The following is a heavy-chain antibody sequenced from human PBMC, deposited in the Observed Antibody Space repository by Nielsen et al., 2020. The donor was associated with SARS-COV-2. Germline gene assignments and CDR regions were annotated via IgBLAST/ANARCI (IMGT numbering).Heavy chain of an antibody. V-gene: IGHV3-33*08. CDR3: ARKGWGYGSGSYYKGPMDH. J-gene: IGHJ4*02. CDR1: GFTFSSYW. D-gene: IGHD3-10*01. CDR2: MWYDGVEK. Sequence: GGSLRLSCAASGFTFSSYWMSWVRQAPGKGLEWVALMWYDGVEKDYADSVRGRFTISRDNSKTTMYLQMNSLRAEDTAVYYCARKGWGYGSGSYYKGPMDHWGQGTLVTVSS.